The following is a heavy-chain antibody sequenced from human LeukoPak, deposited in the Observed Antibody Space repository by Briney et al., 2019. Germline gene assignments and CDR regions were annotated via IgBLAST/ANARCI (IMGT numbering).Heavy chain of an antibody. V-gene: IGHV3-30*02. CDR2: IRSDGINK. CDR3: ARNRTGTFDY. D-gene: IGHD1-1*01. J-gene: IGHJ4*02. Sequence: GGSLRLSCAASGFTFSTYGMHWVRQAPGMGLEWVAFIRSDGINKYYADSVKGRFTISRDNSKNTLYLQMNSLRAGDTAVYYCARNRTGTFDYWGQGTLVTVSS. CDR1: GFTFSTYG.